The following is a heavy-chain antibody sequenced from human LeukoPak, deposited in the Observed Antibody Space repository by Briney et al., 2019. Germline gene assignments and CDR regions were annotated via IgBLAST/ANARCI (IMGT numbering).Heavy chain of an antibody. CDR2: IYHSGST. J-gene: IGHJ4*02. Sequence: SETLSLTCAVSGGSISSSNWWSWVRQPPGKGLEWIGEIYHSGSTNYNPSLKSRVTISVDKSKNQFSLKLSSVTAADTAVYYCARVLSGYSYGYFDYWGQGTLVTVSS. CDR1: GGSISSSNW. D-gene: IGHD5-18*01. V-gene: IGHV4-4*02. CDR3: ARVLSGYSYGYFDY.